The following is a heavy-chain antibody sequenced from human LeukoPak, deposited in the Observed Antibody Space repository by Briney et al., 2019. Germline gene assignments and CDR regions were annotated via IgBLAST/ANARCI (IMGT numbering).Heavy chain of an antibody. J-gene: IGHJ6*03. CDR2: INGSGVST. CDR1: GLTFSSYA. Sequence: GGSLRLSCAASGLTFSSYAIAWVRQAPGKGLGWVSPINGSGVSTYYGDSVKGRFTISRDNSKNTLYLQMNSLRVEDTAVYYCASQYIEVNYYYHMDVWGTGTTVIVSS. D-gene: IGHD5-18*01. V-gene: IGHV3-23*01. CDR3: ASQYIEVNYYYHMDV.